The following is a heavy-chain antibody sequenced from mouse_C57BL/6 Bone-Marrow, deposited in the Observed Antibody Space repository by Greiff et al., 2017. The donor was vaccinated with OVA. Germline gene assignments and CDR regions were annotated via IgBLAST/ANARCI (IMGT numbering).Heavy chain of an antibody. CDR2: FYPRSGNT. J-gene: IGHJ4*01. CDR1: GYTFTSYG. D-gene: IGHD1-1*01. V-gene: IGHV1-81*01. CDR3: ANYYGSSYAMDY. Sequence: VQLMESGAELARPGASVKLSCKASGYTFTSYGISWVKQSTGQGLEWIGEFYPRSGNTYYNEKFKGKATLTADKSSSTAYMELRSLTSEDSAVYFCANYYGSSYAMDYGGQGTSVTVSS.